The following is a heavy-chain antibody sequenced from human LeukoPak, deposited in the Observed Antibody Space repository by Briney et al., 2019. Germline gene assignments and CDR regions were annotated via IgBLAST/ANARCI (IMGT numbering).Heavy chain of an antibody. Sequence: SETLSLXCTVSGGSISSGDYYWSWIRQPPGKGLEWIGYIYYSGITYYNPSLKSRVTISVDTSKNQFSLKLSSVTAADTAVYYCARAGASALGYCSSTSCYTNRFDPWGQGTLVTVSS. CDR2: IYYSGIT. J-gene: IGHJ5*02. D-gene: IGHD2-2*02. CDR1: GGSISSGDYY. V-gene: IGHV4-30-4*08. CDR3: ARAGASALGYCSSTSCYTNRFDP.